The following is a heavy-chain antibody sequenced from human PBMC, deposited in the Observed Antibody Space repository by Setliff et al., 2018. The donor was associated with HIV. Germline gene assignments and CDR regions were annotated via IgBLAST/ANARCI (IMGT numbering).Heavy chain of an antibody. D-gene: IGHD3-9*01. V-gene: IGHV4-4*08. CDR2: IYASGST. CDR1: GGSISNYY. J-gene: IGHJ2*01. CDR3: TRDTGYILSGYRPHWYFDL. Sequence: NPSETLSLTCTVSGGSISNYYWSWIRQPPGKGLEWIGYIYASGSTNYSPSLKSRVTISVDTSKNQFSLKLKSVTAADTAVYYCTRDTGYILSGYRPHWYFDLWGRGTLVTVSS.